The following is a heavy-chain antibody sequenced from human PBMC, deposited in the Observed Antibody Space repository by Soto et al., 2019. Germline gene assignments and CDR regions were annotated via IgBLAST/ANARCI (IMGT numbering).Heavy chain of an antibody. CDR1: GFTFSSYG. J-gene: IGHJ3*02. V-gene: IGHV3-30*18. CDR2: ISYDGSNK. Sequence: GGSLRLSCAASGFTFSSYGMHRVRQAPGKGLEWVAVISYDGSNKYYADSVKGRFTISRDNSKNTLYLQMNSPRAEDTAVYYCAKDSRYSSGWNPPIDAFEIWGQGTMVTVSS. CDR3: AKDSRYSSGWNPPIDAFEI. D-gene: IGHD6-19*01.